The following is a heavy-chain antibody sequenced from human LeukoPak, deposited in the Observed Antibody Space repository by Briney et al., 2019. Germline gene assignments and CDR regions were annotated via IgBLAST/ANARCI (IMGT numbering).Heavy chain of an antibody. V-gene: IGHV4-59*01. D-gene: IGHD5-18*01. CDR3: ARAWSSDSSYYYGMDV. Sequence: SETLSLTCTVSGDSISSYYWSWIRQPPGKGLEWVGYISHSGSTNYNPSLKSRVTISVDTSKNQFSLKLSSVTAADTAVYYCARAWSSDSSYYYGMDVWGQGTTVTVSS. CDR1: GDSISSYY. J-gene: IGHJ6*02. CDR2: ISHSGST.